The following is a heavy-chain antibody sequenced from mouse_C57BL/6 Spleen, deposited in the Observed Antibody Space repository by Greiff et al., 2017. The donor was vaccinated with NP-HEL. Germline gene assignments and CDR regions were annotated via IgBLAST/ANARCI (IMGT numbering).Heavy chain of an antibody. D-gene: IGHD2-13*01. Sequence: VKLQQSGAELARPGASVKLSCKASGYTFTSYGISWVKQRTGQGLEWIGEIYPRSGNTYYNEKFKGKATLTADKSSSTAYMELRSLTSEDSAVYFCAIVYYGEGDYWGQGTTLTVSS. CDR3: AIVYYGEGDY. CDR2: IYPRSGNT. CDR1: GYTFTSYG. V-gene: IGHV1-81*01. J-gene: IGHJ2*01.